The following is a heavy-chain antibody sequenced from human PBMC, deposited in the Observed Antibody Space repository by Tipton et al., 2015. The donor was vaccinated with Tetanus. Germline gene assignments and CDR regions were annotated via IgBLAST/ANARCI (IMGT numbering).Heavy chain of an antibody. Sequence: QLVQSGAEVKKPGASVXVXCKXXXYTXXXYGXXWVXXXPGXXXEWMGWISPFNENVNHAEKFKGRLTMXTDRSTATVXMDRMSLRXDDTXEYYCGXGRGLGPHEYCEHGGQGTRVTVXS. CDR3: GXGRGLGPHEYCEH. CDR1: XYTXXXYG. V-gene: IGHV1-18*01. CDR2: ISPFNENV. D-gene: IGHD3/OR15-3a*01. J-gene: IGHJ4*02.